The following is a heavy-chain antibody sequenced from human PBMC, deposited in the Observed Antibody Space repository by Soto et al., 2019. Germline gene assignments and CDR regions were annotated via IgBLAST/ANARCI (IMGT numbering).Heavy chain of an antibody. CDR1: GGSFSGYY. CDR2: INHSGST. J-gene: IGHJ4*02. Sequence: QVQLQQWGAGLLKPSETLSLTCAVYGGSFSGYYWSWIRQPPGKGLEWNGEINHSGSTNYNPSLKSQVTISVNTSKNQFSRKLSSVTAADTAVYYCARADRRYYYGSGSYYTFWGQGTLVTV. D-gene: IGHD3-10*01. V-gene: IGHV4-34*01. CDR3: ARADRRYYYGSGSYYTF.